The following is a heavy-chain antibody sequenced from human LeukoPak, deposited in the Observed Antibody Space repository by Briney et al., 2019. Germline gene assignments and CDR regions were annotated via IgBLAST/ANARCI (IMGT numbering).Heavy chain of an antibody. J-gene: IGHJ5*02. CDR2: IYFGGST. V-gene: IGHV4-30-2*03. CDR3: ARALGYCSGGSCTRGYNWFDP. Sequence: SETLSLTCAVSGGSISSGDYSRRWIRQPPGKGLEWIGSIYFGGSTYYNPSLKSRVTISVDTSMNQFSLKLSFVITADTAVYYCARALGYCSGGSCTRGYNWFDPWGQGTLVTVSS. D-gene: IGHD2-15*01. CDR1: GGSISSGDYS.